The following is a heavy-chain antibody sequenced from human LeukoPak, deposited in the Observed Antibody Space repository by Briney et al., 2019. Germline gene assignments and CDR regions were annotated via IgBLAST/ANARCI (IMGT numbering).Heavy chain of an antibody. CDR1: GYTFTSYA. J-gene: IGHJ5*02. V-gene: IGHV1-3*01. CDR3: ARDPNIAVVWGFDP. CDR2: INAGNGNT. D-gene: IGHD6-19*01. Sequence: ASVKVSCKASGYTFTSYAMHWVRQAPGQRLEWMGWINAGNGNTKYSQKFQGRVTITRDTSASTAYMELSSLRSEDTAVYYCARDPNIAVVWGFDPWGQGTLVTVSS.